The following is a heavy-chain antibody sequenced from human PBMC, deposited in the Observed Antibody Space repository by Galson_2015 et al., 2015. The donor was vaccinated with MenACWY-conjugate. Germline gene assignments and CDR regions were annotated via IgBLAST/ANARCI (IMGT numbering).Heavy chain of an antibody. D-gene: IGHD3-3*01. V-gene: IGHV1-24*01. CDR2: FDPEDGET. CDR1: GYTLTELS. J-gene: IGHJ6*02. Sequence: SVKVSCKVSGYTLTELSMHWVRQAPGKGLEWMGGFDPEDGETIYAQKFQGRVTMTEDTSTDTAYMELSSLRSEDTAVYYCASGYTIFGVVTYHYYGMDVWGQGTTVTVSS. CDR3: ASGYTIFGVVTYHYYGMDV.